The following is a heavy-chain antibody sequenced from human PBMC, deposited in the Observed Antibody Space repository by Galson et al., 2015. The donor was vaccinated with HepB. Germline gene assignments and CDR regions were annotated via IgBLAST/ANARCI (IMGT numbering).Heavy chain of an antibody. CDR1: GGTFSSYA. J-gene: IGHJ4*02. D-gene: IGHD3-22*01. Sequence: SVKASCKASGGTFSSYAISWVRQAPGQGLEWMGGIIPIFGTANYAQKFQGRVTITTDESTSTAYMELSSLRSEDTAVYYCNTYYYDSSGYYYGFGLDYWGQGTLVTVSS. CDR3: NTYYYDSSGYYYGFGLDY. V-gene: IGHV1-69*05. CDR2: IIPIFGTA.